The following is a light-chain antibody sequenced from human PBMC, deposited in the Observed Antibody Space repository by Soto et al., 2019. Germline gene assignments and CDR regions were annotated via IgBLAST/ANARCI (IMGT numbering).Light chain of an antibody. CDR1: FNDVGGYDF. J-gene: IGLJ2*01. V-gene: IGLV2-8*01. CDR3: SSYAGSNNLL. CDR2: EVS. Sequence: QSALTQPPSTSGSPGQSVTISCTGTFNDVGGYDFVSWYQQHPGKAPKLLIYEVSKRPSGVPDRFSGSKSGNTASLTVSGLQAEDEAYYHCSSYAGSNNLLFGGGTKLTVL.